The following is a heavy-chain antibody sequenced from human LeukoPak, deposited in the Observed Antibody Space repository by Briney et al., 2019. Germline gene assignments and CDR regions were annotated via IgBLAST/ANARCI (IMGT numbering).Heavy chain of an antibody. CDR1: GFNFSSYE. CDR3: ARGSRVLRYFDWSYDY. J-gene: IGHJ4*02. D-gene: IGHD3-9*01. V-gene: IGHV3-48*03. Sequence: PGGSLRLSCAASGFNFSSYEMNWVRQAPGKGLEWVSYISSSGSTIYYADSVKGRFTISRDNAKNSLYLQMNSLRAEDTAVYYCARGSRVLRYFDWSYDYWGQGTLVTVSS. CDR2: ISSSGSTI.